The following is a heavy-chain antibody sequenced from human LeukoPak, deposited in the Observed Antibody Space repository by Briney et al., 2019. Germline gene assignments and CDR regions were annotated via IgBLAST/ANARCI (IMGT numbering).Heavy chain of an antibody. V-gene: IGHV3-33*01. J-gene: IGHJ3*02. CDR3: ARKSPDYPKPAFDI. Sequence: PGGSLRLSCAASGFTFSSYGMHWVRQAPGKGLEWVAVIWYDGSNKYYADSVKGRFTISRDNSKNTLYLQMNSLRAEDTAVYYCARKSPDYPKPAFDIWGQGTMVTVSS. D-gene: IGHD4/OR15-4a*01. CDR2: IWYDGSNK. CDR1: GFTFSSYG.